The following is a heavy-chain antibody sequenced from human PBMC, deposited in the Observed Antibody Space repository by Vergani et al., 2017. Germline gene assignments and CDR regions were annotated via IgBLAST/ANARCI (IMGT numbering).Heavy chain of an antibody. CDR1: GGSISSYY. CDR3: AREVMGQQLVTGPYYYYGMDV. J-gene: IGHJ6*02. V-gene: IGHV4-59*01. CDR2: IYYSGST. Sequence: QVQLQESGPGLVKPSETLSLTCTVSGGSISSYYWSWIRQPPGKGLEWIGYIYYSGSTNYNPSLKSRVTISVDTSKNQFSLKLSSVTAADTAVYYCAREVMGQQLVTGPYYYYGMDVWGQGTTVTVCS. D-gene: IGHD6-13*01.